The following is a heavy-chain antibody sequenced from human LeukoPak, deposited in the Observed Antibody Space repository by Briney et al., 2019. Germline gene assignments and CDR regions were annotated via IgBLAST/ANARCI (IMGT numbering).Heavy chain of an antibody. D-gene: IGHD6-19*01. CDR2: IYTSGST. CDR3: ARERSGSGWYVDY. CDR1: GGSISSGSYY. Sequence: PSQTLSLTCTVSGGSISSGSYYWSWIRQPAGKGLEWIVRIYTSGSTTYNPSLKSRVTISVDTSKNQFSLKLSSVTAADTAVYYCARERSGSGWYVDYWGQGTLVTVSS. V-gene: IGHV4-61*02. J-gene: IGHJ4*02.